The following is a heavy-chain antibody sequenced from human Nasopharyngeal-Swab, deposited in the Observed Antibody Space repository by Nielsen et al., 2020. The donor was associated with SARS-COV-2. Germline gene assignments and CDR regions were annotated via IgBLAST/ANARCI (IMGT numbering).Heavy chain of an antibody. CDR2: ISWNSGSI. D-gene: IGHD1-7*01. Sequence: SLKISCAASGFTFDDYAMHWVRQAPGKGPGWVSGISWNSGSIGYADSVKGRFTISRDNAKNSLYLQMNSLRAEDTALYYCAKDKGSIITGTTYDYWGQGTLVTVSS. J-gene: IGHJ4*02. CDR3: AKDKGSIITGTTYDY. V-gene: IGHV3-9*01. CDR1: GFTFDDYA.